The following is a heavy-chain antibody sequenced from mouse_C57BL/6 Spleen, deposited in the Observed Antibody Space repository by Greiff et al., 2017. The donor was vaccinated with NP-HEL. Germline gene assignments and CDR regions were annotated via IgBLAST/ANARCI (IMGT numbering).Heavy chain of an antibody. J-gene: IGHJ4*01. V-gene: IGHV1-85*01. CDR2: IYPRDGST. D-gene: IGHD1-1*01. Sequence: QVQLQQSGPELVKPGASVKLSCKASGYTFTSYDITWVKQRPGQGLEWIGWIYPRDGSTKYNEKFKGKATLTVDTSSSTAYMELHSLTSEDSAVYFCARSRLFITTSSMDYWGQGTSVTVSS. CDR3: ARSRLFITTSSMDY. CDR1: GYTFTSYD.